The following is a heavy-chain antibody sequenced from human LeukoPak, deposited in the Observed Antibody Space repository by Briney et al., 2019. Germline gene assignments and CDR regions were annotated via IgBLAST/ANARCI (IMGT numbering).Heavy chain of an antibody. D-gene: IGHD2-2*01. CDR1: GGSMSSYY. Sequence: SETLSLTCSVSGGSMSSYYWSWFRQPPGKGLEWIGYISYSGTTKYNPSLKSRVTISVDTSKNQFSLKLSSVTAADTAAYYCVGYRNFDYWGQGTLVTVSS. V-gene: IGHV4-59*12. J-gene: IGHJ4*02. CDR3: VGYRNFDY. CDR2: ISYSGTT.